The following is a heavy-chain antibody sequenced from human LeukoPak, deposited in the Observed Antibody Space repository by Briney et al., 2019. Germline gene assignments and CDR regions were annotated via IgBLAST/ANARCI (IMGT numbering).Heavy chain of an antibody. D-gene: IGHD3-3*01. CDR2: ISYDGSNK. CDR3: ARLFMESENYFDY. CDR1: GFTFSSYA. V-gene: IGHV3-30-3*01. Sequence: PGRSLRLSCAASGFTFSSYAMHWVRQAPGKGLEWVAVISYDGSNKYYADSVKGRFTISRDNSKNTLYLQMNSLRAEDTAVYYCARLFMESENYFDYWGRGTLVTVSS. J-gene: IGHJ4*02.